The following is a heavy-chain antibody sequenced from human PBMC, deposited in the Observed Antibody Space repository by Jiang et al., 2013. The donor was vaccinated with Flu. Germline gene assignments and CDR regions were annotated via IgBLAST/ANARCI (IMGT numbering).Heavy chain of an antibody. Sequence: VQLLESGGGVVQPGRSLRLSCAASGFTFSRYGIHWVRQAPGQGLEWVAIIWYDGSEKHYADSVKGRFTISRDNSKNMVYLQMNSLRVEDTAVYFCARDHLADWNFDLWGRGTLVTVSS. CDR3: ARDHLADWNFDL. CDR1: GFTFSRYG. V-gene: IGHV3-33*01. J-gene: IGHJ2*01. CDR2: IWYDGSEK.